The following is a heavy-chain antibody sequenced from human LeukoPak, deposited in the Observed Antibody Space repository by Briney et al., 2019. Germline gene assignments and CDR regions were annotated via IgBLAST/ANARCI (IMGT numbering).Heavy chain of an antibody. CDR2: ISGSGANT. Sequence: GGSLRLSCAASGFTFSNYAMSWVRQTPGRGLEWVSTISGSGANTYYADSVKGRFTISRDNSKNTLYLQMNSLRADDTAIYYCAKGRALEVVAAFNYWGQGTVVTASS. CDR3: AKGRALEVVAAFNY. D-gene: IGHD2-15*01. V-gene: IGHV3-23*01. CDR1: GFTFSNYA. J-gene: IGHJ4*02.